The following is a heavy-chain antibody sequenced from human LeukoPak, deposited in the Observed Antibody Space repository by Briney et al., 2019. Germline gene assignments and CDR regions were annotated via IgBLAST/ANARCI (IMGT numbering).Heavy chain of an antibody. CDR3: ARDRNEAARPEAHHYYYYYMDV. CDR2: IYYSVST. Sequence: PSETLSLTCTVSGGSISSGGYYWSWIRQHPGKGLEWIGYIYYSVSTYYNPSLKSRVTISVDTSKNQFSLKLSSVTAADTAVYYCARDRNEAARPEAHHYYYYYMDVWGKGTTVTVSS. J-gene: IGHJ6*03. CDR1: GGSISSGGYY. D-gene: IGHD6-6*01. V-gene: IGHV4-31*03.